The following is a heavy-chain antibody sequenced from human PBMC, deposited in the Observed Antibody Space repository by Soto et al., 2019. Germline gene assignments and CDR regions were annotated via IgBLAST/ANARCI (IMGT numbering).Heavy chain of an antibody. CDR2: IYYSCST. J-gene: IGHJ6*02. Sequence: PSETLSLTCTVSGGSISSSSYYLGWIRQPPGKGLEWIGRIYYSCSTYYNPSLKSRVTISVDTAKNQFSLKLSSVTAADTAVYYCARGKPIKSLELRYYNGTDVWGQGTTVTVSS. D-gene: IGHD1-7*01. V-gene: IGHV4-39*01. CDR3: ARGKPIKSLELRYYNGTDV. CDR1: GGSISSSSYY.